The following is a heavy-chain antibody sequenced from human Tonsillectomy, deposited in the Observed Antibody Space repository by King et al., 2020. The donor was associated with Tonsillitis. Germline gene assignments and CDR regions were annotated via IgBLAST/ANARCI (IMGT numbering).Heavy chain of an antibody. CDR2: IYHRGST. D-gene: IGHD4-17*01. V-gene: IGHV4-38-2*02. CDR3: ARDGGMTTVIPLDY. Sequence: QLQESGPGLVKPSETLSLTCAVSGYSISSGYYWGWIRQPPGKGLEWIGSIYHRGSTYYNPSLKSRVTISVDTSKNQFSLKLSSVTAADTAVYYCARDGGMTTVIPLDYRGQGALVTVSS. CDR1: GYSISSGYY. J-gene: IGHJ4*02.